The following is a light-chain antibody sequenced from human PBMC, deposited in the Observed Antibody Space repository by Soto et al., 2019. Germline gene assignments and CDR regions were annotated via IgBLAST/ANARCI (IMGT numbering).Light chain of an antibody. CDR3: QQGYSPLLT. CDR1: QSISNY. CDR2: GAS. Sequence: DIQMTQSPSSLSASVGDRVTLTCRASQSISNYLNWFQVKSGRGPKLLISGASTLQDGVPTRFRGSGSGSDFTLTISNLQREDFAVYYCQQGYSPLLTFGGGTRVEIK. J-gene: IGKJ4*01. V-gene: IGKV1-39*01.